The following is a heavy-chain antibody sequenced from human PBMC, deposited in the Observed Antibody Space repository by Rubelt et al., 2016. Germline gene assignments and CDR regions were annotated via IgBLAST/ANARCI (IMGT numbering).Heavy chain of an antibody. V-gene: IGHV1-18*01. D-gene: IGHD3-10*01. CDR2: ISAYNGTT. Sequence: QVQLVQSGAEVKKPGASVKVSCKASGYTFTSYGISWVRQAPGQGLEWMGWISAYNGTTNYAQKLQGRVTMTTDTATGQAYMGLRSRRSDDTAVYYCVGGEPADYWGQGTLVTVSS. J-gene: IGHJ4*02. CDR1: GYTFTSYG. CDR3: VGGEPADY.